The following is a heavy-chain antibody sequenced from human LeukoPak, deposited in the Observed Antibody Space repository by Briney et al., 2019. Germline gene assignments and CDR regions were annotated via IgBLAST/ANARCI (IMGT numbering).Heavy chain of an antibody. CDR2: VNSDGSST. D-gene: IGHD3-22*01. Sequence: GGSLRLSCAASGITFTNYLMHWVRQAPGKGLVWVSHVNSDGSSTSYADSMKGRFTISRDNAKNSLFLQMNSLRAEDTALYYCARAGMDGRGYYQGFDYWGQGTLVTVSS. CDR3: ARAGMDGRGYYQGFDY. CDR1: GITFTNYL. J-gene: IGHJ4*02. V-gene: IGHV3-74*01.